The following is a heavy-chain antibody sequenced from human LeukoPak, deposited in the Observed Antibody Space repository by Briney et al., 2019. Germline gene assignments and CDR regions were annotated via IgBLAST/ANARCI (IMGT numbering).Heavy chain of an antibody. CDR2: IYHSAST. D-gene: IGHD6-13*01. V-gene: IGHV4-30-2*01. CDR1: GGSISSGGYC. CDR3: AGITWGIAAAGTTDY. Sequence: SQTLSLTCAVSGGSISSGGYCWGWLRQPGGRGREWIGYIYHSASTSSNPSLTTRVPISLDRSKIPFSLKLSSVTAADTAVYYCAGITWGIAAAGTTDYCGQGPLVTVSS. J-gene: IGHJ4*02.